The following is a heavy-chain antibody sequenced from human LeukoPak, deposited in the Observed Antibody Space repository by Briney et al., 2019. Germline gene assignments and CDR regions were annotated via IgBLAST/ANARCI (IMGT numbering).Heavy chain of an antibody. CDR3: ARTIVVPAASNNLFDP. D-gene: IGHD2-2*01. CDR1: GGSISSSSYY. Sequence: SETLSLTCTVSGGSISSSSYYWGWIRQPPGKGLEWIGRIYYSGSTYYNPSLKSRVTISVDTSKNQFSLKLSSVTAADTAVYYCARTIVVPAASNNLFDPWGQGTLVTVSS. V-gene: IGHV4-39*07. CDR2: IYYSGST. J-gene: IGHJ5*02.